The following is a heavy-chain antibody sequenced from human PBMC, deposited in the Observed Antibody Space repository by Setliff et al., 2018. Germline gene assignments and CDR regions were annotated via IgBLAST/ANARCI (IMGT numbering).Heavy chain of an antibody. V-gene: IGHV1-69*05. CDR3: VREGVDSRSSTDYRYYMDV. CDR1: GGTFTNYA. J-gene: IGHJ6*03. D-gene: IGHD3-22*01. Sequence: SVKVSCKASGGTFTNYAINWVRQAPGQGLEWMGGINPIFGTADYTQNFQGRVTIITDESTSTAFMQLSSLRSEDTAVYYCVREGVDSRSSTDYRYYMDVWGKGTTVTVSS. CDR2: INPIFGTA.